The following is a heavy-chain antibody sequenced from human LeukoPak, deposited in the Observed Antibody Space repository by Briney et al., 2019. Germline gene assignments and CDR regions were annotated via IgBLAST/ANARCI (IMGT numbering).Heavy chain of an antibody. V-gene: IGHV3-23*01. J-gene: IGHJ4*02. Sequence: AGGSLRLSCAASGFTFSSYAMSWVRQAPGKGLEWAPAISGSGGGTYYADSVKGRFTISRDNSKNTLYLQMNSLRAEDTAVYYCAKEGDGGDPPVGFDYWGQGTLVTVSS. D-gene: IGHD2-21*02. CDR1: GFTFSSYA. CDR2: ISGSGGGT. CDR3: AKEGDGGDPPVGFDY.